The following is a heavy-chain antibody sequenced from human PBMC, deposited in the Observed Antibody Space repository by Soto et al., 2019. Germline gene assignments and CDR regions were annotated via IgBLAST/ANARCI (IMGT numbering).Heavy chain of an antibody. CDR1: GFIFSDYY. Sequence: GSLRISCAPSGFIFSDYYMPWIRQSPGRCMEWISCSSNRDRSTYYADSVKDPFVVSKDNAKNLVYLQMNSLRAEDTAVYFRARGRAWDITAAGSPFDYWGQGTLATVSS. CDR3: ARGRAWDITAAGSPFDY. J-gene: IGHJ4*02. V-gene: IGHV3-11*01. D-gene: IGHD6-13*01. CDR2: SSNRDRST.